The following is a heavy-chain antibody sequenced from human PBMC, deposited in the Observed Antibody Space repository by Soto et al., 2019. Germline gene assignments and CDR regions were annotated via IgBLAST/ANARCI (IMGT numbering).Heavy chain of an antibody. Sequence: EVQLVESGGGLVQPGGSLRLSCAASGVTVSNNYMSWVRQAPGKGLEWVSVIYSGGRTYYAGSVKGRFIISRDSSKNTLYLQMNSLRADDTAVYYCARDTYDDYRGQGTLVTVSS. CDR1: GVTVSNNY. J-gene: IGHJ4*02. CDR3: ARDTYDDY. V-gene: IGHV3-66*01. D-gene: IGHD3-3*01. CDR2: IYSGGRT.